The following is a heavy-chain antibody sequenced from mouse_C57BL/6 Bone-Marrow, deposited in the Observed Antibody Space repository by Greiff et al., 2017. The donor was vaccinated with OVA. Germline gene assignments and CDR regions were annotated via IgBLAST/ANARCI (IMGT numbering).Heavy chain of an antibody. CDR2: IDPSDSYT. Sequence: QVQLQQPGAELVMPGASVKLSCKASGYTFTSYWMHWVKQRPGQGLEWIGEIDPSDSYTNYTQKFKGKSTLTVDKSSSTAYMQLSSLTSEDSAVYYCARLPFLLPYCDVWGTGTTVTVAS. CDR1: GYTFTSYW. D-gene: IGHD1-1*01. J-gene: IGHJ1*03. V-gene: IGHV1-69*01. CDR3: ARLPFLLPYCDV.